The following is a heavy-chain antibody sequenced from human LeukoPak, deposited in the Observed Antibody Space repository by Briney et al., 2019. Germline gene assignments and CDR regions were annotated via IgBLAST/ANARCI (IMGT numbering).Heavy chain of an antibody. Sequence: SETLSLTCTVSGGSISSYYWSWIRQPAGKGLEWIGRIYTSGSTNYNPSLKSRVTMSVDTSKNQFSLELSSVTAADTAVYYCARDHVVQANHKHKGNWFDPWGQGTLVTVSS. CDR3: ARDHVVQANHKHKGNWFDP. CDR1: GGSISSYY. J-gene: IGHJ5*02. V-gene: IGHV4-4*07. D-gene: IGHD3-10*01. CDR2: IYTSGST.